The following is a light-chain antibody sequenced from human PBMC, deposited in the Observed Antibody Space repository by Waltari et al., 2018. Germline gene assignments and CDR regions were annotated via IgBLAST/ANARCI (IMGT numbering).Light chain of an antibody. Sequence: AIQMTQSPSSLSASVGDRVIISCRAIQGVRIDVGWYQQKAGKAPKLLIYAARSLQSGVPSRFSGSGSGTDFTLSISSLQPEDVATYYCLQDYTYPFTFGGGTKVEIK. CDR2: AAR. J-gene: IGKJ4*01. CDR1: QGVRID. CDR3: LQDYTYPFT. V-gene: IGKV1-6*01.